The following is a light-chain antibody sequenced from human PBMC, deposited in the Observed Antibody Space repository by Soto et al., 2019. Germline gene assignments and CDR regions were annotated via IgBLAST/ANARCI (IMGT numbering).Light chain of an antibody. Sequence: EIVMTQSPATLSVSPGERATLSCRASQSVSSNLAWYQQKPGQALRLLIYAASTRATGIPARFSGSGSGTEFTLTISSLQSEDFAVYHCQHYENWHRTFGQGTKVEIK. CDR3: QHYENWHRT. CDR2: AAS. CDR1: QSVSSN. J-gene: IGKJ1*01. V-gene: IGKV3-15*01.